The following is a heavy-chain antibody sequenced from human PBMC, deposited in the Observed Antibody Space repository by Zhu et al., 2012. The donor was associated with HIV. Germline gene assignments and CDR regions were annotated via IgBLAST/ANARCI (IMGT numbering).Heavy chain of an antibody. CDR2: IYHSGST. Sequence: QVQLQESGPGLVRPSGTLSLTCAVSRGSIISSNWWTWVRQPPGKGLEWVGEIYHSGSTSYSPSLRSRVTISVDKSKNQFSLNLNSVTAADTAVYYCARVRAAAGRPYWYFDLWGRGALGHCLL. D-gene: IGHD6-13*01. CDR1: RGSIISSNW. CDR3: ARVRAAAGRPYWYFDL. J-gene: IGHJ2*01. V-gene: IGHV4-4*02.